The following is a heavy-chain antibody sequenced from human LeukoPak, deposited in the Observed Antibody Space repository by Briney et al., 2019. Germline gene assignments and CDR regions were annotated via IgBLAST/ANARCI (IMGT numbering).Heavy chain of an antibody. V-gene: IGHV3-30*02. D-gene: IGHD2-21*02. J-gene: IGHJ4*02. CDR2: IQYSGGIR. CDR3: AKKRPGDGDIFDY. Sequence: GGSLRLSCAASGFTFSSYGMHWIRQAPGRGLEWVAYIQYSGGIRKYADSVKGRFTITRDNSKNTLLLQMNTLKTEDTAVYYCAKKRPGDGDIFDYWGQGTLLTVSS. CDR1: GFTFSSYG.